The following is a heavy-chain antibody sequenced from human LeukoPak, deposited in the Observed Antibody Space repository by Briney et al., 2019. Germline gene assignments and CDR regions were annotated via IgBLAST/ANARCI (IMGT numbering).Heavy chain of an antibody. J-gene: IGHJ5*02. CDR1: GYTFTIYG. CDR2: ISAYNGNT. V-gene: IGHV1-18*01. CDR3: ATLRGGYCSGGSCYGKYNWFDR. Sequence: GASVTVRFTASGYTFTIYGISWVRQAHGQGLEWMGWISAYNGNTNYSQKLQGSVIMTTYTYTSTAYMKLRSLRSDNTAVYYCATLRGGYCSGGSCYGKYNWFDRGGEATLVTVSS. D-gene: IGHD2-15*01.